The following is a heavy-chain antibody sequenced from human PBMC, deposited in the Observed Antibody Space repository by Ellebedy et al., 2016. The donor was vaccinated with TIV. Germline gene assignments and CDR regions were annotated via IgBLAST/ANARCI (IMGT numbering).Heavy chain of an antibody. J-gene: IGHJ4*02. CDR2: VNHSGST. Sequence: MPSETLSLTCALYGGSFSGYYWSWIRQPPGNGLEWIGEVNHSGSTNYNPYRKSRVTVSVDTSNNQFSLTLSSVTAADTAVYYCARCPGDTAMVTCYFDYWGQGTLVTVSS. V-gene: IGHV4-34*01. CDR1: GGSFSGYY. D-gene: IGHD5-18*01. CDR3: ARCPGDTAMVTCYFDY.